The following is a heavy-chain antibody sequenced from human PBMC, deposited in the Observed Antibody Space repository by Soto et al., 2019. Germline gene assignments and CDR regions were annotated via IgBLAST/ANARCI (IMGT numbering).Heavy chain of an antibody. J-gene: IGHJ4*02. D-gene: IGHD2-15*01. Sequence: GGSLRLSCVAPGFSFTNYAMTWVRQAPGKGLEWVSIITGYSDNIHYLASVEGRFTISRDNSKNTLFLQVNSLRVEDTAVYYCAKHISGSRYSSLDSWGQGTLVTVSS. V-gene: IGHV3-23*01. CDR1: GFSFTNYA. CDR2: ITGYSDNI. CDR3: AKHISGSRYSSLDS.